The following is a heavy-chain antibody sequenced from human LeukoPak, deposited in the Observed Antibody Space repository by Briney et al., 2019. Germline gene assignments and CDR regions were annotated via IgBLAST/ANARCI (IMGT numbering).Heavy chain of an antibody. V-gene: IGHV3-21*01. CDR2: ISSSSSYI. CDR1: GFTFSSYS. J-gene: IGHJ3*02. CDR3: ARDYPAGRRYAFDI. Sequence: PGGSLRLSCAASGFTFSSYSMNWVRQAPGKGLEWASSISSSSSYIYYADSVKGRFTISRDNAKNSLYLQMNSLRAEDTAVYYCARDYPAGRRYAFDIWGQGTMVTVSS. D-gene: IGHD6-19*01.